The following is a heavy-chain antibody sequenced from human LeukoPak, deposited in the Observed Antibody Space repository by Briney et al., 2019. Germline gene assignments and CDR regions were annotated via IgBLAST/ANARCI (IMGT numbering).Heavy chain of an antibody. D-gene: IGHD3-3*01. V-gene: IGHV3-30*18. Sequence: PGGSLRLSCVASGFTFSSYALTWVRQAPGKGLEWVAVISYDGSNKYYADSVKGRFTISRDNSKNTLYLQMNSLRAEDTAVYYCAKDRPDYDSDYWGQGTLVTVSS. CDR3: AKDRPDYDSDY. CDR1: GFTFSSYA. CDR2: ISYDGSNK. J-gene: IGHJ4*02.